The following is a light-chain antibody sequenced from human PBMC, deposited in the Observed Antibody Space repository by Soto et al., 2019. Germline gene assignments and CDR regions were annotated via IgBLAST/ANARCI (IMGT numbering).Light chain of an antibody. Sequence: QSVLTQPPSASGSPGQSVTISCTGTSSDVGGYKYVSWYRQHPGKAPKLMIYEVSKRPSGVPDRFSGSKSGNTASLTVSGLQAEDEADYYCSSLGVFGTGTKLTVL. CDR2: EVS. CDR3: SSLGV. CDR1: SSDVGGYKY. V-gene: IGLV2-8*01. J-gene: IGLJ1*01.